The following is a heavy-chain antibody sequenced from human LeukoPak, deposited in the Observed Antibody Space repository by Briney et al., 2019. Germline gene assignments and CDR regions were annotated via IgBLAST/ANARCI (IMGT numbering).Heavy chain of an antibody. Sequence: QPGGSLRLSCAASGFTFSSYWMHWVRQAPGKGLVWVSRINSDGSSTSYADSVKGRFTISRDNAKNTLYLQMNSLRAKDTAVYYCARPCSGGSCYPWSAFDIWGQGTMVTVSS. V-gene: IGHV3-74*01. D-gene: IGHD2-15*01. CDR2: INSDGSST. CDR3: ARPCSGGSCYPWSAFDI. CDR1: GFTFSSYW. J-gene: IGHJ3*02.